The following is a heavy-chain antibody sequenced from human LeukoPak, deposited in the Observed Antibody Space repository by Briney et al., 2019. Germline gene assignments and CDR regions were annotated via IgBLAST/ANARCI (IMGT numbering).Heavy chain of an antibody. CDR3: AGERGEEYSSGWYKRNYFDN. CDR1: GDPFSSVTDY. D-gene: IGHD6-19*01. CDR2: GDYSGGT. Sequence: KPSETLSLTCTVSGDPFSSVTDYWAWIRQPPGKGLEWIASGDYSGGTYYNPSLESRVAISADMSKNQFSLKLTSVTGADTAVYYCAGERGEEYSSGWYKRNYFDNWGQGIRVTVSS. V-gene: IGHV4-39*07. J-gene: IGHJ4*02.